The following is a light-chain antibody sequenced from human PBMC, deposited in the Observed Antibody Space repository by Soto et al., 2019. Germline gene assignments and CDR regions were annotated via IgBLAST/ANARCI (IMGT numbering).Light chain of an antibody. CDR2: EVS. J-gene: IGLJ3*02. CDR1: SSDIGGYNY. Sequence: QSALTQPASVSGSPGQSITISCTGTSSDIGGYNYVSWYQQHPGKAPKLIIYEVSNRPSGVSSRFSGSKSGNTASLTISGLQAADEADYYCSSYTSYSTVLFGGGTKVTVL. CDR3: SSYTSYSTVL. V-gene: IGLV2-14*01.